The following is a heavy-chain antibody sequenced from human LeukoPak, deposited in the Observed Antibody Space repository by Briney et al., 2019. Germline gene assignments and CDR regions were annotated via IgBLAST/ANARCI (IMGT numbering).Heavy chain of an antibody. D-gene: IGHD6-13*01. J-gene: IGHJ4*02. Sequence: PGGSLPLSCVECGWRFRSYGIQGVRQAPGKGVEWVAFIWYDGCNKFYADSVTRRFTISIDNSKNTLYLQMNSLRAEDTAVYYCARDRAAPALDYWGQGTLVTVSS. CDR1: GWRFRSYG. CDR2: IWYDGCNK. V-gene: IGHV3-33*01. CDR3: ARDRAAPALDY.